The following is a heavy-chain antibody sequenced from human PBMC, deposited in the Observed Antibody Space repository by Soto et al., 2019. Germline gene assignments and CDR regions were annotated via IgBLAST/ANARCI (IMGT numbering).Heavy chain of an antibody. CDR2: IIPIFGTA. J-gene: IGHJ3*02. D-gene: IGHD3-22*01. CDR3: ERDSAETYYYDSSGYTPAFDI. Sequence: SVKVSXKASGGTFSSYAISWVRQAPGQGLEWMGGIIPIFGTANYAQKFQGRVTITADESTRTAYMELSSLRSEDTAVYYCERDSAETYYYDSSGYTPAFDIWGQGKMVTVSS. V-gene: IGHV1-69*13. CDR1: GGTFSSYA.